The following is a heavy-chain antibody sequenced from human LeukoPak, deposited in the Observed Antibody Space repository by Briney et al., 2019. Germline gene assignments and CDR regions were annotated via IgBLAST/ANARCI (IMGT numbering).Heavy chain of an antibody. J-gene: IGHJ3*02. D-gene: IGHD2/OR15-2a*01. CDR2: IYHSGST. V-gene: IGHV4-38-2*01. CDR1: GYSISSGYY. CDR3: AGGGKNIVIGAFDI. Sequence: PSETLSLTCAVSGYSISSGYYWGWIRQPPGKGLEWIGSIYHSGSTYYNPPLKSRVNISVDTSKNQFSLKLSSVPAADTAVYYWAGGGKNIVIGAFDIWGQGTMVTVSS.